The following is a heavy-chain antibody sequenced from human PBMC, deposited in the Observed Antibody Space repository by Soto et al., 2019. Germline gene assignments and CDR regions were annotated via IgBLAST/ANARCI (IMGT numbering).Heavy chain of an antibody. CDR1: GYSFTSYW. V-gene: IGHV5-51*01. D-gene: IGHD6-13*01. CDR3: ARQGFYSSSSRNMGY. Sequence: EVQLVQSGAEVKKPGESLKISCEGSGYSFTSYWIAWVRQMPGKGLEWMGIIYPGDSDTRYSPSFRGQVTISADKSISTAYLQWSSLKASDTAVYYCARQGFYSSSSRNMGYWGQGTLVTVSS. J-gene: IGHJ4*02. CDR2: IYPGDSDT.